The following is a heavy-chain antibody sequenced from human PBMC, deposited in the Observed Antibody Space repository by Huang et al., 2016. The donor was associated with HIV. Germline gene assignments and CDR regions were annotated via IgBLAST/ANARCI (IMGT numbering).Heavy chain of an antibody. CDR1: GGSFSGYY. CDR3: ASLFFDY. CDR2: INHSGST. J-gene: IGHJ4*02. Sequence: QVQLQQWGAGVLKPSETLSLTCAVYGGSFSGYYWSWIRQSPGKGLEWIGEINHSGSTNDNPSLKSRVTMSVDTSKNHFSLKLSSVTAADTAVYYCASLFFDYWGQGILVTVSS. V-gene: IGHV4-34*01.